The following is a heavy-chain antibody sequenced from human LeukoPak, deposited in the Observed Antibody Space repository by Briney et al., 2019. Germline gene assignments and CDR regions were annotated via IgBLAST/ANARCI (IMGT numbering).Heavy chain of an antibody. J-gene: IGHJ4*02. D-gene: IGHD4-11*01. Sequence: ASVKVSCKASGGTFSSYAISWVRQAPGQGLEWMGRIIPIFGTANYAQKFQGRVTITTDGSTSTAYMELSSLRSEDTAVYYCARSREGFDYTKGGFDYWGQGTLVTVSS. CDR1: GGTFSSYA. CDR3: ARSREGFDYTKGGFDY. V-gene: IGHV1-69*05. CDR2: IIPIFGTA.